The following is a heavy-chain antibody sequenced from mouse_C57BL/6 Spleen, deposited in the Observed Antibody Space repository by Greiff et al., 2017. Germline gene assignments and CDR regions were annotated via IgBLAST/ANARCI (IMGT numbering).Heavy chain of an antibody. CDR3: ARDRNWESFDY. Sequence: EVQRVESGPGLVKPSQSLSLTCSVTGYSITSGYYWNWIRQFPGNKLEWMGYISYDGSNNYNPSLKNRISITRDTSKNQFFLKLNSVTTEDTATYYCARDRNWESFDYWGQGTTLTVSS. D-gene: IGHD4-1*01. CDR2: ISYDGSN. V-gene: IGHV3-6*01. J-gene: IGHJ2*01. CDR1: GYSITSGYY.